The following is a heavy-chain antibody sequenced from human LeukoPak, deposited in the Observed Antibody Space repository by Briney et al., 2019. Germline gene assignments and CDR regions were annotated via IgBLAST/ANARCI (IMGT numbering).Heavy chain of an antibody. CDR2: ISGSGGST. D-gene: IGHD2-2*01. CDR3: ANNPCSSTSCPGGYYYYGMDV. V-gene: IGHV3-23*01. CDR1: GFTFSSYA. Sequence: PGGSLRLSCAASGFTFSSYAMSWVRQAPGKGLERVSAISGSGGSTYYADSVKGRFTISRDNSKNTLYLQMNSLRAEDTAVYYCANNPCSSTSCPGGYYYYGMDVWGKGTTVTVSS. J-gene: IGHJ6*04.